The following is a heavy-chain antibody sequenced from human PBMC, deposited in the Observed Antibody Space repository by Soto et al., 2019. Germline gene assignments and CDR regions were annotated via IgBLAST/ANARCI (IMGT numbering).Heavy chain of an antibody. CDR3: AKDRPDDFWSGYYNWFDP. Sequence: GGSLRLSCAASGFTFSSYAMSWVRQAPGKGLEWVSAISGSGGSTYYADSVKGRFTISRDNSKNTLYLQMNSLRAEDTAVYYCAKDRPDDFWSGYYNWFDPWGQGTLVTVSS. J-gene: IGHJ5*02. V-gene: IGHV3-23*01. D-gene: IGHD3-3*01. CDR2: ISGSGGST. CDR1: GFTFSSYA.